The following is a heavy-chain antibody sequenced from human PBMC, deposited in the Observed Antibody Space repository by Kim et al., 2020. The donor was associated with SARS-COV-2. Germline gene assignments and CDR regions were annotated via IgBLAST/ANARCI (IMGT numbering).Heavy chain of an antibody. CDR3: ARQYSSGWYGLTYFDY. V-gene: IGHV4-39*01. CDR2: IDAGGSN. J-gene: IGHJ4*02. D-gene: IGHD6-19*01. Sequence: GLEWIGSIDAGGSNYYNPSLESRVVVSVDKTKNQFSLNLRSVTASDRGVYFCARQYSSGWYGLTYFDYWGQGTLITVSS.